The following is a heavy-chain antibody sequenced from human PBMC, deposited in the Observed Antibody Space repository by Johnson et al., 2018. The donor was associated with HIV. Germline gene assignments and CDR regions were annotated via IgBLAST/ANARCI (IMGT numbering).Heavy chain of an antibody. D-gene: IGHD2-15*01. V-gene: IGHV3-30-3*01. J-gene: IGHJ3*02. Sequence: QVQLVESGGGVVQPGGSLRLSCAASGFTFSSCAMHWVRQAPGKGLEWVAVISYDGSNKYYADSVKGRYTISRDNSNNTLYVQMNSLRAEDTAVYYCATPQGWSTLDAFDSWGRGTMVTVSS. CDR1: GFTFSSCA. CDR3: ATPQGWSTLDAFDS. CDR2: ISYDGSNK.